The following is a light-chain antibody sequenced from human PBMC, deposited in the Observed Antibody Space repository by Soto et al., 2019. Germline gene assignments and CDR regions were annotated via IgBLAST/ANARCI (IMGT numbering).Light chain of an antibody. Sequence: QSALTQPPSASGAPVQSVTISCTGSSSDVGAYNYVSWYQQHPGKVPKLLIYEVTKRPSGVPDRFSGSKSGNTASLTVSGLQAEDEADYYCSSYAGSNNLPFGGGTKVTVL. J-gene: IGLJ3*02. V-gene: IGLV2-8*01. CDR3: SSYAGSNNLP. CDR1: SSDVGAYNY. CDR2: EVT.